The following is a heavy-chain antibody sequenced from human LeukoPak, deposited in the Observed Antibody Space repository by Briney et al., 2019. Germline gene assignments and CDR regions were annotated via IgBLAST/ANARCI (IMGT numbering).Heavy chain of an antibody. CDR1: GYSISSGYY. V-gene: IGHV4-38-2*02. D-gene: IGHD3-16*02. J-gene: IGHJ5*02. CDR2: IYHSGST. CDR3: ARVGVMITSGGVIVPNWFDP. Sequence: PSETLSLTCTVSGYSISSGYYWGWIRQPPGKGLEWIGSIYHSGSTYYNPSLKSRVTISVDTSKNQFSLKLSSVTAADTAVYYCARVGVMITSGGVIVPNWFDPWGQETLVTVSS.